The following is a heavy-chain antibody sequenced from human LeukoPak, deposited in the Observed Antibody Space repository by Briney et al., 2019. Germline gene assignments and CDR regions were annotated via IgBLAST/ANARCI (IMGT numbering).Heavy chain of an antibody. CDR2: INPSGGST. CDR1: GYTFTSYY. J-gene: IGHJ6*02. Sequence: ASVKVSCKASGYTFTSYYMHWVRQAPGQGLEWMGIINPSGGSTSYAQKFQGRVTMTRDTSTSTVYMELSSLGSEDTAVYYCARDSRDGEYYYGMDVWGQGTTVTVSS. CDR3: ARDSRDGEYYYGMDV. V-gene: IGHV1-46*01.